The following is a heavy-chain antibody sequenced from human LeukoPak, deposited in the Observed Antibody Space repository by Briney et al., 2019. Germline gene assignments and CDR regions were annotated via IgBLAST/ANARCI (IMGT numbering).Heavy chain of an antibody. CDR1: GFTFSNAW. CDR2: IKSKTDGGTT. CDR3: LTCGGDCYSYY. Sequence: GGSLRLSCAASGFTFSNAWMSWVRQAPGKGLEWVGRIKSKTDGGTTDYAAPVKGRFTISRDDSKNTAYLQMNSLKTEDTAVYYCLTCGGDCYSYYWGQGTLVTVSS. J-gene: IGHJ4*02. D-gene: IGHD2-21*02. V-gene: IGHV3-15*01.